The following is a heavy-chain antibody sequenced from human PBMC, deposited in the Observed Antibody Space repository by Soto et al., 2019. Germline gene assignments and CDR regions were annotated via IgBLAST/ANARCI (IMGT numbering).Heavy chain of an antibody. Sequence: QVQLQESGPGLVKPSETLSLTCTVSGASVSSGSYYWSWIRQPPGKGLELIGYIYYSGSTNYNPSLKSRVTISVDTSKNQFSLKVSFVTAADTAVYYCARESRPRGAYYYGMDVWGQGTTVTVSS. D-gene: IGHD6-6*01. CDR3: ARESRPRGAYYYGMDV. CDR1: GASVSSGSYY. V-gene: IGHV4-61*01. CDR2: IYYSGST. J-gene: IGHJ6*02.